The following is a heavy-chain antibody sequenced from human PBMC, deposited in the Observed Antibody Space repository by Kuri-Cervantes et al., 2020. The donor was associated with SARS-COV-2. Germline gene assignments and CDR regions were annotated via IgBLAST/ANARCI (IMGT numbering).Heavy chain of an antibody. CDR1: GYSFSSYW. CDR2: IYPGDSDT. V-gene: IGHV5-51*01. CDR3: ARQAPLWFGDPEPDY. J-gene: IGHJ4*02. D-gene: IGHD3-10*01. Sequence: GESLKISCKGSGYSFSSYWIAWVRQVPGKGLECMGIIYPGDSDTRYSPSFQGQVTISADKSISTAYLQWSSLKASDTAMYYCARQAPLWFGDPEPDYWGQGTLVTVSS.